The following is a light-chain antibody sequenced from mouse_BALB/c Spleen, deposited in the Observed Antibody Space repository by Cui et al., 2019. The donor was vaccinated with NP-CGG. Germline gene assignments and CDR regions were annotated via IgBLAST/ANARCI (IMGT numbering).Light chain of an antibody. J-gene: IGLJ1*01. CDR1: TGAVTTSNY. CDR2: GTN. CDR3: ALWYSNHWV. Sequence: QAVVTQASAPTTSTGETVTLTGRSRTGAVTTSNYANWVQEKPDHLFTGLIGGTNNRAPGVPDRFSGSLIGDKAALTITGAQTEDETIYFCALWYSNHWVFGGGTKLTVL. V-gene: IGLV1*01.